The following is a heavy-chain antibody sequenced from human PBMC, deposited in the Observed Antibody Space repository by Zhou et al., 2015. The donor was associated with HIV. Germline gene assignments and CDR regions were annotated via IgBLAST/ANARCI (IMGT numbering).Heavy chain of an antibody. V-gene: IGHV1-2*04. CDR1: GYTFTGYY. J-gene: IGHJ6*02. D-gene: IGHD3-10*01. CDR2: INPNSGGT. Sequence: QVQLVQSGAEVKKPGASVKVSCKASGYTFTGYYMHWVRQAPGQGLEWMGWINPNSGGTNYAQKFQGWVTMTRDTSISTAYMELSRLRSDDTAVYYCARSTYYYGSGSPGDYYGMDVVGPRDHGHRLL. CDR3: ARSTYYYGSGSPGDYYGMDV.